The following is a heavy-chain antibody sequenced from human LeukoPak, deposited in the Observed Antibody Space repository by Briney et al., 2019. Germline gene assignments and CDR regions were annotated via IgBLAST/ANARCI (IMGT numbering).Heavy chain of an antibody. Sequence: SETLSLTCTVSGGSISSYYWSWIRQPAGKGLEWIGRIYTSGSTNYNPSLKSRVTMSVDTSKNQFSLKLSSVTAADTAVYYCARGKDHMVRGVSDWFDPWGKGTTVTVSS. CDR1: GGSISSYY. D-gene: IGHD3-10*01. CDR3: ARGKDHMVRGVSDWFDP. V-gene: IGHV4-4*07. CDR2: IYTSGST. J-gene: IGHJ6*04.